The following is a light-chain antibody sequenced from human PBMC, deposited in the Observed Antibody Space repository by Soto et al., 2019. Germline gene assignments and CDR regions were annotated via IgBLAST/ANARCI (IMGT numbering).Light chain of an antibody. V-gene: IGLV6-57*04. J-gene: IGLJ2*01. CDR1: SGNIASDY. CDR3: HSFDSSNVV. CDR2: EGV. Sequence: NFMLTQPHSVSGSPGKTVTISCTRSSGNIASDYVQWFQHRPGSAPTTVLYEGVQRPSGFPDRFSGSIDRSSNSASLTISGLRTEDEADYYCHSFDSSNVVFGGGTKLTVL.